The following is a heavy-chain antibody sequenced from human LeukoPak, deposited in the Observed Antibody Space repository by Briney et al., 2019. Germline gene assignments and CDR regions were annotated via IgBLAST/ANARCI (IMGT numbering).Heavy chain of an antibody. Sequence: GGSLRLSYAASGFTFSSYAMNWVRQAPGKGLEWVSGISGNGGSTYYTDSVKGRFTISRDNSKNTLYVQMNSLRAEDTAVYYCARTNYFDYWGQGTLVTVSS. V-gene: IGHV3-23*01. CDR2: ISGNGGST. J-gene: IGHJ4*02. CDR3: ARTNYFDY. CDR1: GFTFSSYA.